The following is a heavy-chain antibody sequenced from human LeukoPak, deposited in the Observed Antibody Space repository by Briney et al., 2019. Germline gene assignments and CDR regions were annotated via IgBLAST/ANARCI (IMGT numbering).Heavy chain of an antibody. CDR3: ARLYYYGSGSYPFDY. CDR2: IIPILCIA. CDR1: GGTFSSYA. Sequence: GASVKVSCKASGGTFSSYAISWVRQAPGQGLEWMGRIIPILCIANYAQKFQGRVTITADKSTSTAYMELSSLRSEDTAVYYCARLYYYGSGSYPFDYWGQGTLVTVSS. D-gene: IGHD3-10*01. V-gene: IGHV1-69*04. J-gene: IGHJ4*02.